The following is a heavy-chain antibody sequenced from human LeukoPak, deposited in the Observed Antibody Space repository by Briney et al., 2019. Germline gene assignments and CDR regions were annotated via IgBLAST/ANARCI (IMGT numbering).Heavy chain of an antibody. J-gene: IGHJ3*02. Sequence: SETLSLTCAVYGGSFSGYYWSWIRQPPGKGPEWIGEINHSGSTNYNPSLKSRVTISVDTSKNQFSLKLSSVTAADTAVYYCARKIPCSGGSCYPINIWGQGTMVTVSS. CDR3: ARKIPCSGGSCYPINI. D-gene: IGHD2-15*01. CDR2: INHSGST. CDR1: GGSFSGYY. V-gene: IGHV4-34*01.